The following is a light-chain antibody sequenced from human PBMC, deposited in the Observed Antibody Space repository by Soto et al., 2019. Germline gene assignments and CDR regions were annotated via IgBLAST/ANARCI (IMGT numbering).Light chain of an antibody. J-gene: IGKJ1*01. CDR3: QQYGSSRWT. V-gene: IGKV3-20*01. CDR1: QSVSSSY. Sequence: EVVLTQSPGTLSLSPGERTTLSCRASQSVSSSYLAWYHQKPGQAPRLLIYAASSRATGIPDRFSGSGSGTDFTLTISRLEPEDFAVYYCQQYGSSRWTFGQGTKVEIK. CDR2: AAS.